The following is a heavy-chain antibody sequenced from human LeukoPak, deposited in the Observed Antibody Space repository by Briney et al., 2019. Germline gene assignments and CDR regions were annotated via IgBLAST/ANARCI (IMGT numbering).Heavy chain of an antibody. V-gene: IGHV3-43*01. CDR3: AKGKNDYWISPLDS. Sequence: GGSLRLSCAASGFTFDEYTMYWVRQGPAKGLEWVSLISWDGDSTVYGDSVKGRFTISRDNRKNTLYLQMNSLRPEDTALYYCAKGKNDYWISPLDSWGQGTLVTVSS. D-gene: IGHD3-3*01. J-gene: IGHJ4*02. CDR1: GFTFDEYT. CDR2: ISWDGDST.